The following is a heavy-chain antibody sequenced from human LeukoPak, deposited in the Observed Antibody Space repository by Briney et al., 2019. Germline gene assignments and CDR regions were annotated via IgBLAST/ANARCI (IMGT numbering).Heavy chain of an antibody. J-gene: IGHJ3*02. V-gene: IGHV4-34*01. D-gene: IGHD1-1*01. CDR1: GGIFNGYY. Sequence: PSETLSLTCAVYGGIFNGYYWSWIRQPPGKGLEWIWEINRSGTTNYNSTLKSRVTISVDTSKSQVSLKLTSVTAADTAVFYCARGRFGNPLQLQPRRPFDMWGQGTVVTISS. CDR2: INRSGTT. CDR3: ARGRFGNPLQLQPRRPFDM.